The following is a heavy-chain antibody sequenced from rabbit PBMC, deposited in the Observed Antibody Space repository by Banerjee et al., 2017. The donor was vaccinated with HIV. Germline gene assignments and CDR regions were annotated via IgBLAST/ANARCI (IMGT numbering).Heavy chain of an antibody. V-gene: IGHV1S47*01. J-gene: IGHJ4*01. CDR1: GFDFSANV. D-gene: IGHD4-1*01. CDR3: ARDLAGVIGWNFNL. Sequence: QEQLVESGGGLVQPEGSLTLTCKASGFDFSANVMSWVRQAPGKGPEWIACIYIGDGSTYYASWAKGRFTISKTSSTTVTLQMTSLTAADTATYFCARDLAGVIGWNFNLWGPGTLVTVS. CDR2: IYIGDGST.